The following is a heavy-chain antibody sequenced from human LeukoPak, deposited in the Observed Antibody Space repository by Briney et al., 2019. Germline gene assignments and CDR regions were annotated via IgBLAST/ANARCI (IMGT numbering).Heavy chain of an antibody. CDR3: ARDGYDYRTEDGY. V-gene: IGHV3-21*01. CDR2: ISSSSSYI. Sequence: GGSLRLSCAASGFTFSSYSMNWVRQAPGKGLEWVSSISSSSSYIYYADSVEGRFTISRDNAKNSLYLRMNSLRAEDTAVYYCARDGYDYRTEDGYWGQGTLVTVSS. CDR1: GFTFSSYS. D-gene: IGHD5-12*01. J-gene: IGHJ4*02.